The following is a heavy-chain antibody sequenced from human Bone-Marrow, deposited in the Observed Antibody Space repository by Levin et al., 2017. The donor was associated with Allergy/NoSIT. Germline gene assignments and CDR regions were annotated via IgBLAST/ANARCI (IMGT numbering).Heavy chain of an antibody. D-gene: IGHD6-19*01. Sequence: QSGGSLRLSCAASGFTFSSYWMHWVRQAPGKGLVWVSCINSDGSSTSYADSVKGRFTISRDNAKNTLYLQMNSLRAEDTAVYYCASAVAGTAGVPNWGQGTLVTVSS. CDR1: GFTFSSYW. CDR3: ASAVAGTAGVPN. V-gene: IGHV3-74*01. J-gene: IGHJ4*02. CDR2: INSDGSST.